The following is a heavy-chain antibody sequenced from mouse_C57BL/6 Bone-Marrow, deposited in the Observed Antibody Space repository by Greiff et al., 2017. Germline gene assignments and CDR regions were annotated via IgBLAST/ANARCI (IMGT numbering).Heavy chain of an antibody. Sequence: QVHVKQPGAELVKPGASVKMSCKASGYTFTSYWITWVKQRPGQGLEWIGDIYPGSGSTNYNEKFKSKATLTVDTSSSTAYMQLSSLTSEDSAVYYCARVDDGYCYFDFWGKGTTLTVSS. CDR2: IYPGSGST. CDR1: GYTFTSYW. J-gene: IGHJ2*01. D-gene: IGHD2-3*01. V-gene: IGHV1-55*01. CDR3: ARVDDGYCYFDF.